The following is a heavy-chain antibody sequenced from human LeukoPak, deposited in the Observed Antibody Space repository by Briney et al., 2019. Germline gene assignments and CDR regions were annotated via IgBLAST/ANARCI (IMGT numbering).Heavy chain of an antibody. J-gene: IGHJ4*02. CDR2: IYHSGST. Sequence: PSQPLSLTCNVSGASVSSSIYFWSWIRQPTRKGLEWIGYIYHSGSTIYNPSLKSRLTISLDTSKNQFSLQLRSVTAADASFYFCASDYGSARYRFNFWGQVMLVTVSS. D-gene: IGHD3-10*01. CDR3: ASDYGSARYRFNF. CDR1: GASVSSSIYF. V-gene: IGHV4-61*01.